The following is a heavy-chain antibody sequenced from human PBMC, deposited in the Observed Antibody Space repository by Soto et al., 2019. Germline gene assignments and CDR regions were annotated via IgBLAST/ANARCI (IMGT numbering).Heavy chain of an antibody. CDR2: ISYDGSNK. V-gene: IGHV3-30*18. CDR1: GFTFSSYG. D-gene: IGHD2-21*01. Sequence: GGSLRLSCAASGFTFSSYGMHWVRQAPGKGLEWVAVISYDGSNKYYADSVKGRFTISRDNSKNTLYLQMNSLRAEDTAVYYCAKDRHINWFDPWGQGTLVTVS. CDR3: AKDRHINWFDP. J-gene: IGHJ5*02.